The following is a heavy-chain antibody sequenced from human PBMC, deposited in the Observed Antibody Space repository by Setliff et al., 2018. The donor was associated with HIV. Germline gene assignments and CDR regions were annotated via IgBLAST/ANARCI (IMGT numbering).Heavy chain of an antibody. Sequence: SETLSLTCTVSGGSISGSSYYWGWIRQPPGKGLEWIGTIYYTGSTDYNPSLMSRVTISLDTPKNQFSLKLNSVIAADTAVYYCARDIATVATPDRADWGQGTLVTVSS. CDR1: GGSISGSSYY. CDR3: ARDIATVATPDRAD. CDR2: IYYTGST. J-gene: IGHJ4*02. V-gene: IGHV4-39*07. D-gene: IGHD4-17*01.